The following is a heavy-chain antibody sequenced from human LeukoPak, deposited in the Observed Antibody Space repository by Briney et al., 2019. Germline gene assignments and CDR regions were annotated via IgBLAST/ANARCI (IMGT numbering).Heavy chain of an antibody. CDR2: IYYSGST. V-gene: IGHV4-61*01. Sequence: SETLSLTCTVSGGSISSSSYYWSWIRQPPGKGLEWIGYIYYSGSTNYNPSLKSRVTISVDTSKNQFSLKLSSVTAADTAVYYCARDRGYSGYDPNYYYYYGMDVWGQGTTVTVSS. CDR3: ARDRGYSGYDPNYYYYYGMDV. CDR1: GGSISSSSYY. D-gene: IGHD5-12*01. J-gene: IGHJ6*02.